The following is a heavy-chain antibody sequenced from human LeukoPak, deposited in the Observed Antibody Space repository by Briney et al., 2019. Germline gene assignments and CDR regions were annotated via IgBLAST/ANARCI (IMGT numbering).Heavy chain of an antibody. Sequence: QTGGSLRLSCAVSGFTFNSYPMHWVRQAPGKGLEWVAVIWYDGSNKYYPDSVKGRFTVSRDNAKNSLYLQMNSLRAEDTAVYYCAREGSSGPVGYYFDYWGQGTLVTVSS. J-gene: IGHJ4*02. CDR3: AREGSSGPVGYYFDY. CDR1: GFTFNSYP. V-gene: IGHV3-33*01. CDR2: IWYDGSNK. D-gene: IGHD1-26*01.